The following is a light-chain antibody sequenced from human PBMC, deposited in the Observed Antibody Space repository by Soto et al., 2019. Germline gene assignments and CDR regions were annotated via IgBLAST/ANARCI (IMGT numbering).Light chain of an antibody. CDR3: EQYYSYPPT. J-gene: IGKJ1*01. Sequence: AIRMTQSPSSFSASTGDRVTITCRASPGISSYLAWSQQKPGKAPKLLIYAASTLQIGVPSRFSGSGSGTDSTLTISCLQSEDSATYYCEQYYSYPPTFGQGTKVEIK. CDR1: PGISSY. CDR2: AAS. V-gene: IGKV1-8*01.